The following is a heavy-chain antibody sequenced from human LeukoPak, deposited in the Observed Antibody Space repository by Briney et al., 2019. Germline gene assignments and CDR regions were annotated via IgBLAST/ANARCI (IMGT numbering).Heavy chain of an antibody. Sequence: ASVTVSCKASGYTFTTYSMHWVRQAPGQGLEWMGIINPNGGGTSYAQKFQGRVTMTRDTSTSTVYMELYSLRSEDTAVYHCAREGSSGYYYFDYWGQGTLVTVSS. CDR2: INPNGGGT. D-gene: IGHD3-22*01. V-gene: IGHV1-46*01. CDR3: AREGSSGYYYFDY. CDR1: GYTFTTYS. J-gene: IGHJ4*02.